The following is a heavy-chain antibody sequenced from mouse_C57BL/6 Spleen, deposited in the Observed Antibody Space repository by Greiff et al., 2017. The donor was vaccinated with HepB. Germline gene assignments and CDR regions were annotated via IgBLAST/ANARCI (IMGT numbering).Heavy chain of an antibody. CDR2: ISSGGDYI. CDR1: GFTFSSYA. CDR3: TREGIYYDYDCYAMDY. D-gene: IGHD2-4*01. V-gene: IGHV5-9-1*02. J-gene: IGHJ4*01. Sequence: EVHLVESGEGLVKPGGSLKLSCAASGFTFSSYAMSWVRQTPEKRLEWVAYISSGGDYIYYADTVKGRFTISRDNARNTLYLQMSSLKSEDTAMYYCTREGIYYDYDCYAMDYWGQGTSVTVSS.